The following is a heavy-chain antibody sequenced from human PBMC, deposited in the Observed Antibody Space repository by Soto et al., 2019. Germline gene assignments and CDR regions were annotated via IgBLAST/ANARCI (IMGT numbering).Heavy chain of an antibody. V-gene: IGHV1-2*04. Sequence: ASVKVSCKASGYTFTSYGISWARQAPGQGLEWMGWINPNSGGTNYAQKFQGWVTMTRDTSISTAYMELSRLRSDDTAVYYCARSRIYQTYYYYYYMDVWGKGTTVTVSS. CDR2: INPNSGGT. CDR1: GYTFTSYG. J-gene: IGHJ6*03. D-gene: IGHD2-2*01. CDR3: ARSRIYQTYYYYYYMDV.